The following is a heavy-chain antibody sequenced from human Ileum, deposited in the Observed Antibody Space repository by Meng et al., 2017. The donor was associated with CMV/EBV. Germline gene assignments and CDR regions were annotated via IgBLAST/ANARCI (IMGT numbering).Heavy chain of an antibody. D-gene: IGHD5-12*01. Sequence: GESPKIFCSASGLNVSRSHLSWVRQAPGKGLEWVEVLYSGNGAYYADAVKGRFTIPRDNSKNTLYLQMESLRAEDTAVYICARNGREELVATADAFDLWGQGTMVTVSS. CDR2: LYSGNGA. CDR1: GLNVSRSH. V-gene: IGHV3-53*01. CDR3: ARNGREELVATADAFDL. J-gene: IGHJ3*01.